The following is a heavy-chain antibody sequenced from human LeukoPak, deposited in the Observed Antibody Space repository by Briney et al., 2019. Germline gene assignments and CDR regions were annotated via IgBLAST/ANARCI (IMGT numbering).Heavy chain of an antibody. CDR1: GFTFRNYC. D-gene: IGHD3-10*01. V-gene: IGHV3-7*03. CDR3: ARIGSETYHDAFDL. CDR2: IIQDGSQK. Sequence: GGSLRLSCAASGFTFRNYCLGWVRPAPGKGLALVANIIQDGSQKYHVDSMKGRLSISRDNAKNSLYLQMNSLGAEDTAMYYCARIGSETYHDAFDLWGQGTMVTVFS. J-gene: IGHJ3*01.